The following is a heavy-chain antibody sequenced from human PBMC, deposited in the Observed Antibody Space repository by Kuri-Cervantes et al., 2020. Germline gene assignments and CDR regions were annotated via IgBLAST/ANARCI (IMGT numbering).Heavy chain of an antibody. D-gene: IGHD6-19*01. CDR1: GDSVSSNSAA. V-gene: IGHV6-1*01. J-gene: IGHJ4*02. Sequence: SQTLPLTCAISGDSVSSNSAAWNWIRQSPSRGLEWLGRTYYRSKWYNDYAVSVKSRITINPDTSKNQFSLQLNSVTPEDTAVYYCARDRSSGWYLEYYFDYWGQGTLVTVSS. CDR3: ARDRSSGWYLEYYFDY. CDR2: TYYRSKWYN.